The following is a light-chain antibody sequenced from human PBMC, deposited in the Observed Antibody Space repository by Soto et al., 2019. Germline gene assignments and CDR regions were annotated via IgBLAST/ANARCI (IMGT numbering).Light chain of an antibody. V-gene: IGKV3-20*01. CDR2: GAS. CDR1: QSVSSAY. Sequence: IVLTQSPGTLSLSPGERATLSCRASQSVSSAYLSWYRQKPGQAPRLLIWGASTRATGIPDRFSGSGSGKELTLNNRRMEREDFAVYYCQHYDTSTYTFGQGTELEIK. CDR3: QHYDTSTYT. J-gene: IGKJ2*01.